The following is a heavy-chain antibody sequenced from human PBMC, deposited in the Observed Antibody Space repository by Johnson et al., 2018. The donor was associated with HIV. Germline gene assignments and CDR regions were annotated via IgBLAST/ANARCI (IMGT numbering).Heavy chain of an antibody. J-gene: IGHJ3*02. D-gene: IGHD3-22*01. V-gene: IGHV3-15*01. Sequence: VQLVESGGGVVRPGGSLRLSCAASGFTFSSYAMHWVRQAPGKGLEWVGRIKSKSAGGTTDYAAPVKGRFTISRDDSKNTLYLQINSLKTEDTAVYYCRLVEAIWYDSSGPSDAFDI. CDR3: RLVEAIWYDSSGPSDAFDI. CDR2: IKSKSAGGTT. CDR1: GFTFSSYA.